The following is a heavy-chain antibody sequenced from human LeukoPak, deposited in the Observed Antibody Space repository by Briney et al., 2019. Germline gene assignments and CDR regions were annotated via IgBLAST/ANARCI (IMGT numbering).Heavy chain of an antibody. CDR3: ARRSYYYGSGSPFPN. Sequence: PSETLSLTCAVYGGSFSGYYWSWIRQPPGKGLEWIGEINHSGSTNYNPSLKSRVTISVDTSKNQFSLKLSSVTAADTAVYYCARRSYYYGSGSPFPNWGQGTLVTVSS. V-gene: IGHV4-34*01. D-gene: IGHD3-10*01. CDR2: INHSGST. CDR1: GGSFSGYY. J-gene: IGHJ4*02.